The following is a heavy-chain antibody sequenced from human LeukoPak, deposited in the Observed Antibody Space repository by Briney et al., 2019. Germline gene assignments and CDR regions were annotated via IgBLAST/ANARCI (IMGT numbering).Heavy chain of an antibody. V-gene: IGHV3-30*04. Sequence: GGSLRLSCAASGFSLSNYAFHWDRQAPGKGLQWVAVISLDGSNKFYTDSVKGRFTISRDDSKNMLFLQMSRLRAEDTALYYCARVGVGSIGYTGPIDYWGQRTLVTVSS. J-gene: IGHJ4*02. CDR1: GFSLSNYA. D-gene: IGHD5-12*01. CDR3: ARVGVGSIGYTGPIDY. CDR2: ISLDGSNK.